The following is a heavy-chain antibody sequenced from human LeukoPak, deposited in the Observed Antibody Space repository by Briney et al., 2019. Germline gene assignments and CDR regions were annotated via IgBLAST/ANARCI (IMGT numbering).Heavy chain of an antibody. J-gene: IGHJ6*02. D-gene: IGHD1-14*01. CDR3: ARQPPQYYGMDV. V-gene: IGHV4-4*07. CDR1: GGSFSNYY. Sequence: NLSATLSLTCTASGGSFSNYYWSWIRPPAGKGLEWIGRIYTSGSTNYNPSVKSRVTMSVDTSNNQFSLKLTSVTAADTAVYYCARQPPQYYGMDVWGQGTTVTVSS. CDR2: IYTSGST.